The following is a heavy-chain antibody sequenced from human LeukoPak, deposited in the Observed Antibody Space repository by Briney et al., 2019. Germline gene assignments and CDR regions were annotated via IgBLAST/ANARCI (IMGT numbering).Heavy chain of an antibody. D-gene: IGHD6-13*01. V-gene: IGHV2-70*11. CDR2: IDWDDDK. J-gene: IGHJ4*02. CDR1: GFSLSTSGMC. Sequence: SGPALVKPTQTLTLTCTFSGFSLSTSGMCVSWIRQPPGKALEWLARIDWDDDKYYCTSLKTRLTISKDTSKNQVVLTMTNMDPVDTATYYCARTPTSIAAAGNYFDYWGQGTLVTVSS. CDR3: ARTPTSIAAAGNYFDY.